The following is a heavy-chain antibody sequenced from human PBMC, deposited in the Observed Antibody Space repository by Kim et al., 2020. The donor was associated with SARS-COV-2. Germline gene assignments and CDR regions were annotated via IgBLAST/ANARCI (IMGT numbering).Heavy chain of an antibody. J-gene: IGHJ4*02. V-gene: IGHV3-15*01. CDR1: GFTFSNAW. D-gene: IGHD6-19*01. CDR3: TTEGDGQWLVLGFDY. Sequence: GGSLRLSCAASGFTFSNAWMSWVRQAPGKGLEWVGRIKSKTDGGTTDYAAPVKGRFTISRDDSKNTLYLQMNSLKTEDTAVYYCTTEGDGQWLVLGFDYWGQGTLVTVSS. CDR2: IKSKTDGGTT.